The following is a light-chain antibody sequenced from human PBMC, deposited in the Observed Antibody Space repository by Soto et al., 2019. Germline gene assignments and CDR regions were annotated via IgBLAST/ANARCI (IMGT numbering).Light chain of an antibody. J-gene: IGKJ2*01. Sequence: DIVLTQSPDTLSLSPGERATLSCRASQSISSTYLAWYQQKPGRAPRLLIYGAYNRATGVPDRFGGSGSGTDFTLTITTLEPEDFAVYYCQHYGNSPLYAFGQGTKLEIE. CDR3: QHYGNSPLYA. CDR2: GAY. CDR1: QSISSTY. V-gene: IGKV3-20*01.